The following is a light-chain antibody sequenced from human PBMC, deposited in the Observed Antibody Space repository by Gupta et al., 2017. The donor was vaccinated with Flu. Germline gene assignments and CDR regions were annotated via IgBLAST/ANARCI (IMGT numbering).Light chain of an antibody. Sequence: PASLSASVGDRVTITCQASQDISDFLNWYQQKPGRAPKLLIYDASNLETGVPSRFSGRGSGTFFTFTINGLQPEDLATYYCQHYDDFPYSFAQGTKLEIK. V-gene: IGKV1-33*01. J-gene: IGKJ2*01. CDR2: DAS. CDR3: QHYDDFPYS. CDR1: QDISDF.